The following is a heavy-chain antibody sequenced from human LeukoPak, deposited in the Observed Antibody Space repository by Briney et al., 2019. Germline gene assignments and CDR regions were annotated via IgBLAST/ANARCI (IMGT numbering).Heavy chain of an antibody. V-gene: IGHV3-30-3*01. D-gene: IGHD2-21*02. CDR1: EFTVSSNY. J-gene: IGHJ4*02. CDR3: ARGNNVLMVTGCFDY. CDR2: ISYDGNNK. Sequence: PGGSLRLSCAASEFTVSSNYMSWVRQAPGKGLEWVAVISYDGNNKDFADSVKGRFTISRDNSKNTLYLQMNSLRAEDTAVYYCARGNNVLMVTGCFDYWGQGTLVTVSS.